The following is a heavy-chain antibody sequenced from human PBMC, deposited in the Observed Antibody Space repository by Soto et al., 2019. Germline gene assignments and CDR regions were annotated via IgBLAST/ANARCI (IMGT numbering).Heavy chain of an antibody. CDR1: GGSISSYY. CDR2: IYYSGST. D-gene: IGHD2-21*02. Sequence: SETLSLTCTVSGGSISSYYWSWIRQPPGKGLEWIGYIYYSGSTNYNPSLKSRVTISVDTSKNQFSLKLSSVTAADTAVYYCARTIKSCGGDCRNWFDPWGQGTLVTVSS. CDR3: ARTIKSCGGDCRNWFDP. V-gene: IGHV4-59*08. J-gene: IGHJ5*02.